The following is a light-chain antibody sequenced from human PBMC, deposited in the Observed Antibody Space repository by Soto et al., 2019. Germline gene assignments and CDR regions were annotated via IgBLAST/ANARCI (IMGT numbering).Light chain of an antibody. Sequence: EIVLTQSPATLSLSPGERATLSCRASQSVSSYLAWYQQKPGQAPRLIISDASNRATGIPARFSGSGSGTDFTLTISSLEPEDFAVYYCQQRSNWLFTFGPGTKVDIK. CDR2: DAS. V-gene: IGKV3-11*01. J-gene: IGKJ3*01. CDR3: QQRSNWLFT. CDR1: QSVSSY.